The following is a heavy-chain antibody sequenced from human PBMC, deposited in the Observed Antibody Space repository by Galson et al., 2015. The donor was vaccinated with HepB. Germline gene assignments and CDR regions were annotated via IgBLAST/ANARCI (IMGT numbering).Heavy chain of an antibody. CDR1: GFTFDDYA. Sequence: SLRLSCAASGFTFDDYAIHWVRQSPGKGLEWVSGISGSGSSTYYAESVKGRFTISRDNSKNTLFLQMDSLRVEDTAAYYCAKDRTGLVGTSARVLNDYYGLDVCRQGTTVTVSS. CDR2: ISGSGSST. D-gene: IGHD1-26*01. CDR3: AKDRTGLVGTSARVLNDYYGLDV. J-gene: IGHJ6*02. V-gene: IGHV3-23*01.